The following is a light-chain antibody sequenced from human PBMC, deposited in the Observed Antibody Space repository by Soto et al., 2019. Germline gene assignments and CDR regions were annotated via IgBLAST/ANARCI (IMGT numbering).Light chain of an antibody. CDR3: QLYGRSIT. V-gene: IGKV3-20*01. J-gene: IGKJ5*01. CDR2: GAS. CDR1: QSVGSSY. Sequence: IGLAQSPSTLSLTPGESAPLSCRASQSVGSSYLAWYQQKPGQAPRLLIYGASSRATGIPDRFSGSGSGTDFTLTITRLEPEDFAVYYCQLYGRSITFGQGSRLEIK.